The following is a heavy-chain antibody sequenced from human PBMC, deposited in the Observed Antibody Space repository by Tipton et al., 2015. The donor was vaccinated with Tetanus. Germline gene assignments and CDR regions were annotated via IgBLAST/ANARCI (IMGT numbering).Heavy chain of an antibody. CDR3: AGVTAQRTELYFDH. D-gene: IGHD6-13*01. J-gene: IGHJ4*02. Sequence: TLSLTCSVSGGSISGSSYYWSWIRQPPGKALEWIGSIYYTGSTNHNPSLKSRVTISMDRSKNQISLQLTSVTAADTAVYFCAGVTAQRTELYFDHWGQGTLVTVSS. V-gene: IGHV4-39*07. CDR1: GGSISGSSYY. CDR2: IYYTGST.